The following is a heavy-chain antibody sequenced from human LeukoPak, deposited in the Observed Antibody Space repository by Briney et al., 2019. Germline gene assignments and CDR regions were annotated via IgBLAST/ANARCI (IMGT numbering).Heavy chain of an antibody. J-gene: IGHJ4*02. CDR1: GGSISSSNYY. CDR3: AREIRRSGLGSY. CDR2: INHSGST. V-gene: IGHV4-39*07. Sequence: PSETLSLTCTVSGGSISSSNYYWAWIRQPPGKGLEWIGEINHSGSTNYNPSLKSRLTISVDTSKNQFSLKLSSVTAADTAVYYCAREIRRSGLGSYWGQGTLVTVSS. D-gene: IGHD3-3*01.